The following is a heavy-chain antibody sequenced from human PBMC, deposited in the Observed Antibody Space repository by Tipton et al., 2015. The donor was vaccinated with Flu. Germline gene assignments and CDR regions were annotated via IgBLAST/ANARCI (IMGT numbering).Heavy chain of an antibody. D-gene: IGHD5-18*01. V-gene: IGHV3-23*01. CDR1: GVTFRNFD. J-gene: IGHJ4*02. Sequence: SLRLSCVASGVTFRNFDMKWFRQAPGKGLEWVSGISGSGGSTYYADSVQGRFTISRDNSANTLYLQMNSLRAEDTAAYYCARDPSEVYSYGFSPYDWGQGTLVTVSS. CDR2: ISGSGGST. CDR3: ARDPSEVYSYGFSPYD.